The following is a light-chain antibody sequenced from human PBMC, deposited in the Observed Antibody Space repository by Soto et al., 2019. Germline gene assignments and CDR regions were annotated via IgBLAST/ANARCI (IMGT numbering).Light chain of an antibody. CDR1: SSDVGAHNF. Sequence: QSVLTQPASVSGSPGQAITISCSGSSSDVGAHNFVSWYQHHPGKAPKPMIYEVSNRPSGVSNRFSGSKPGNTASLTISGLAAEDEADYSCNSYTSTNTYVFGSGTRVTVL. V-gene: IGLV2-14*01. CDR3: NSYTSTNTYV. J-gene: IGLJ1*01. CDR2: EVS.